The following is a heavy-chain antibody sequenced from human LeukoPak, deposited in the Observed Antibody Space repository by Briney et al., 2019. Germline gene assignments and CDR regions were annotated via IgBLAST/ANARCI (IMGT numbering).Heavy chain of an antibody. CDR1: GFTFRSYS. J-gene: IGHJ3*02. V-gene: IGHV3-21*01. D-gene: IGHD4-17*01. CDR3: ARDYGVRAFDI. CDR2: ISSSSSYI. Sequence: GGSLRLSCAASGFTFRSYSMNWVRQAPGKGLEWVSSISSSSSYIYYADSVKGRFTISRDNAKNSLYLQMNSLRAEDTAVYYCARDYGVRAFDIWGQGTMVTVSS.